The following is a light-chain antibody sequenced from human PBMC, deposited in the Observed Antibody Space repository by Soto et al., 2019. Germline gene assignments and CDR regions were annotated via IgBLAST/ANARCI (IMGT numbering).Light chain of an antibody. J-gene: IGLJ2*01. CDR1: TSNFGTKS. Sequence: QSVLTQPPSASGTPGQRVTISCSGATSNFGTKSVNWYQHLPGAAPRLLIYNSDQRPSGVPDRFSGSKSGTSASLAISGLQSADEGDYFCASWDDILRGPLFGGGTKLTVL. CDR3: ASWDDILRGPL. CDR2: NSD. V-gene: IGLV1-44*01.